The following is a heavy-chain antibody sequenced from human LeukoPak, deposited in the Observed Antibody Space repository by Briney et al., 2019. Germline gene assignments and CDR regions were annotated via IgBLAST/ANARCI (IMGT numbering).Heavy chain of an antibody. CDR3: AKGGNIRVLDYYYYMDV. D-gene: IGHD2/OR15-2a*01. J-gene: IGHJ6*03. Sequence: GGSLRLSCAVSGFTFSRYWMSWVRQAPGKGLEWVANIKQDGSEKNYVDSVKGRFTISRDNAKNSEYLQMNSLGAEDTAVYYCAKGGNIRVLDYYYYMDVWGKGTTVTVSS. CDR1: GFTFSRYW. CDR2: IKQDGSEK. V-gene: IGHV3-7*03.